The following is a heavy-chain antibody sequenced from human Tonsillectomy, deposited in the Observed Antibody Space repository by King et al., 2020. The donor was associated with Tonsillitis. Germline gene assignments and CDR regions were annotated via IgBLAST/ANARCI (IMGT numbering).Heavy chain of an antibody. V-gene: IGHV1-2*06. Sequence: QVQLVQSGAEVKKPGASVKVSCKASGYSFAAYSIHWVRQAPGQGLEWMGRINPNSGGTNYAQKFQDRVTMTRDTSIGTAYMELSRLRSDDMAVYFCARDDDSSGYYHTFDYWGQGTLVTVSS. CDR2: INPNSGGT. J-gene: IGHJ4*02. CDR3: ARDDDSSGYYHTFDY. CDR1: GYSFAAYS. D-gene: IGHD3-22*01.